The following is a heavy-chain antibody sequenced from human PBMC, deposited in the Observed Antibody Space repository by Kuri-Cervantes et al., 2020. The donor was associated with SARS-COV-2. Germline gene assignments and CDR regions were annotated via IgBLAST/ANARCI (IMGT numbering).Heavy chain of an antibody. CDR2: ISSSSSYI. D-gene: IGHD6-19*01. Sequence: GESLKISCAASGFTFGDYAMSWVRQAPGKGLEWVSSISSSSSYIYYADSVKGRFTISRDNAKNSLYLQMNSLRAEDTAVYYCASFGSGWYDDAFDIWGQGTMVTVSS. J-gene: IGHJ3*02. V-gene: IGHV3-21*04. CDR3: ASFGSGWYDDAFDI. CDR1: GFTFGDYA.